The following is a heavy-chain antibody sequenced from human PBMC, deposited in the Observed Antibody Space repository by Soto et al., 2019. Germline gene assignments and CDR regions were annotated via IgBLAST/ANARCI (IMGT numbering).Heavy chain of an antibody. Sequence: QVQLVQSGAEVRQPGSSVKVSCRSSGGIFTASAISWVRQAPGQGPEWMGGVIPMFGTANYPQRLQGRVTINADESTNTVYMQLSSLRSEDTAVYFCAVGFKLDYYSLDVWGQGTTVTVSS. V-gene: IGHV1-69*01. CDR3: AVGFKLDYYSLDV. J-gene: IGHJ6*02. D-gene: IGHD3-10*01. CDR1: GGIFTASA. CDR2: VIPMFGTA.